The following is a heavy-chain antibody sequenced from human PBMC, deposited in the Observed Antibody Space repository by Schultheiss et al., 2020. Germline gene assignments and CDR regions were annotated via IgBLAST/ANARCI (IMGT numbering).Heavy chain of an antibody. V-gene: IGHV2-26*01. D-gene: IGHD3-3*01. CDR3: ARIEDTIFGVATDV. Sequence: WIRQSPGKALEWLAHIFSNDEKSYSTSLKSRLTISKDTSKSQVVLTMTNMDPVDTATYYCARIEDTIFGVATDVWGKGTTVTVSS. J-gene: IGHJ6*04. CDR2: IFSNDEK.